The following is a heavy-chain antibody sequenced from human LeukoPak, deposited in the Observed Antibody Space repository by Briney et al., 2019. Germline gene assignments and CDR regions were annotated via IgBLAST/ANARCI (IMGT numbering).Heavy chain of an antibody. V-gene: IGHV3-21*01. D-gene: IGHD4-17*01. CDR3: ARDYTTTLTTATNFDY. J-gene: IGHJ4*02. Sequence: GGSLRLSCAVSGFTFSSYSMNWVRQAPGKGLEWVSSISSSSTYIFYADSMKGRFTISRDNTKNSLYLQMNSLRAEDTAIYYCARDYTTTLTTATNFDYWGQGTLATVSS. CDR2: ISSSSTYI. CDR1: GFTFSSYS.